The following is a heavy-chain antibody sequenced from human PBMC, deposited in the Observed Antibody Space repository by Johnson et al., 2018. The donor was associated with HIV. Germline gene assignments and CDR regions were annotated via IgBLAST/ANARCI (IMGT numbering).Heavy chain of an antibody. V-gene: IGHV3-23*04. Sequence: EVQLVESGGGVVQPGRSLRLSCAASGFTVSSNYMSWVRQAPGKGLEWVSAISGSGASRYFADSVKGRFTISRDNSKNTLYLQMNSLRAEDTAVYYCARATPGIAAAGPSHPSAFDIWGQGTMVTVSS. CDR2: ISGSGASR. D-gene: IGHD6-13*01. CDR3: ARATPGIAAAGPSHPSAFDI. J-gene: IGHJ3*02. CDR1: GFTVSSNY.